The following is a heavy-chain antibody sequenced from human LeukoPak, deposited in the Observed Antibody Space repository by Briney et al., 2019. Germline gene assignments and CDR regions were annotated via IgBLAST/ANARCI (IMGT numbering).Heavy chain of an antibody. D-gene: IGHD2-2*01. CDR2: ISSSSSTI. V-gene: IGHV3-48*01. J-gene: IGHJ3*02. CDR3: ARGQRGYIVVVPAGEDASDI. CDR1: GFTFSSYS. Sequence: GGSLRLSCAASGFTFSSYSMNWVRQAPGKGLEWVSYISSSSSTIYYADSVKGRFTISRDNAKNSLYLQMNSLRAEDTAVYYCARGQRGYIVVVPAGEDASDIWGQGTMVTVSS.